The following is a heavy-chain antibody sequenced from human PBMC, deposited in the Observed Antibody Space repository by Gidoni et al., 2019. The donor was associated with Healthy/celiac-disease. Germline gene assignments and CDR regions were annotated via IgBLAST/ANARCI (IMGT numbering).Heavy chain of an antibody. CDR1: GGSISSSSYY. CDR2: IYYSGST. J-gene: IGHJ3*02. CDR3: ARHLRTVGLWQWLVLGAFDI. V-gene: IGHV4-39*01. Sequence: PGLVKPSETLSLTCTVSGGSISSSSYYWGWIRQPPGKGLEWIGGIYYSGSTYYNPSLKSRVTISVDTSKNQFSLKLSSVTAADTAVYYCARHLRTVGLWQWLVLGAFDIWGQGTMVTVSS. D-gene: IGHD6-19*01.